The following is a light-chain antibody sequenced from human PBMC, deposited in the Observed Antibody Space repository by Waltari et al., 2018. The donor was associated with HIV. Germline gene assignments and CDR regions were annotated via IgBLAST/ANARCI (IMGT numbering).Light chain of an antibody. CDR1: TNDVGSYKY. CDR3: CSYRQITMLV. CDR2: EVS. J-gene: IGLJ3*02. V-gene: IGLV2-14*01. Sequence: QSALTQPASVSGSPGQSITISCTGSTNDVGSYKYVSWYQHHSGKAPKLIIYEVSHRHSGVSDRFSASKSGNTASLTISGLQEEDEADYYCCSYRQITMLVFGSGTKLTVL.